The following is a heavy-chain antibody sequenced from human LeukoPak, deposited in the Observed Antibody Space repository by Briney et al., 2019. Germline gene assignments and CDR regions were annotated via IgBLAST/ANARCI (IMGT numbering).Heavy chain of an antibody. CDR3: ARSYTHYDFWSGYTYQNYFDP. CDR1: GFTFSSYW. J-gene: IGHJ5*02. Sequence: GGSLRLSCAASGFTFSSYWMTWVRQAPGKGLEWVANIKEDGSKKNYVDSVKGRFIISRDNSKNTVYLQMDSLRAEGTAVYYCARSYTHYDFWSGYTYQNYFDPWGQGTLVTVSS. D-gene: IGHD3-3*01. V-gene: IGHV3-7*03. CDR2: IKEDGSKK.